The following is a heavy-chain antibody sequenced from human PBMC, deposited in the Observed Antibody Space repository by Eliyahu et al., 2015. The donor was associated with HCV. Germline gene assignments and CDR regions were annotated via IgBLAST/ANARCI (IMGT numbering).Heavy chain of an antibody. CDR3: ARGGPPRYSYAHFDY. Sequence: QLQLQESGPGLVKPSETLSLTCTVSGGSISSSSYYWGWIRQPPGKGLEWIGSIYYSGSTYYNPSLKSRVTISVDTSKNQFSLKLSSVTAADTAVYYCARGGPPRYSYAHFDYWGQGTLVTVSS. CDR1: GGSISSSSYY. J-gene: IGHJ4*02. V-gene: IGHV4-39*01. D-gene: IGHD5-18*01. CDR2: IYYSGST.